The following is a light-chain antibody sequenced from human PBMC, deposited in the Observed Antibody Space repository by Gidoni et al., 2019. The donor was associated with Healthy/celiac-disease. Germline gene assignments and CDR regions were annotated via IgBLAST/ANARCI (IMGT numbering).Light chain of an antibody. CDR3: QQYYSTPLVT. V-gene: IGKV4-1*01. J-gene: IGKJ2*01. CDR1: QSVLYSSNNKNY. CDR2: WAS. Sequence: TVLTQSPDSRSVSLGERATINCKSSQSVLYSSNNKNYLAWYQQKPGQPPKLLIYWASTREAGVPDRFSGSGSGTDFTLTISSLQAEDVAVYYCQQYYSTPLVTFGQGTKLEIK.